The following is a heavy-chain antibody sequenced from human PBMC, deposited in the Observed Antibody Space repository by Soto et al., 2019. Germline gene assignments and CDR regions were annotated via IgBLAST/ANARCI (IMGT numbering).Heavy chain of an antibody. Sequence: QVQLVESGGGVVQPGRSLRLSCAASGFTFSSYGMHWVRRAPGKGLEWVAVISYDGSNKYYADSVKGRFTISRDNSKNTLYLQMNSLRAEDTAVYYCATSADYYDSSGGQYWGQGTLVTVSS. V-gene: IGHV3-30*03. J-gene: IGHJ4*02. D-gene: IGHD3-22*01. CDR2: ISYDGSNK. CDR1: GFTFSSYG. CDR3: ATSADYYDSSGGQY.